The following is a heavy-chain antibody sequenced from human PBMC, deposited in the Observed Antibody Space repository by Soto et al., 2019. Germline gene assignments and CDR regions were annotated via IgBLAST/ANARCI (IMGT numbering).Heavy chain of an antibody. D-gene: IGHD2-15*01. J-gene: IGHJ6*02. Sequence: GGSQRLSCAASGFTFSSYSRNWVRQAPGKGLEWVSYISSSSSTIYYADSVKGRFTISRDNAKNSLYLQMNSLRDEDTAVYYCARDRTIIGGDYYYYGMDVWGQGTTVTVSS. CDR2: ISSSSSTI. V-gene: IGHV3-48*02. CDR3: ARDRTIIGGDYYYYGMDV. CDR1: GFTFSSYS.